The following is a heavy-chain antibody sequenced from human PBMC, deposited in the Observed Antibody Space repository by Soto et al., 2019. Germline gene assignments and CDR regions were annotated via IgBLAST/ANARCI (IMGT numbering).Heavy chain of an antibody. CDR3: AKDQVAARRDYYYGMDV. D-gene: IGHD6-6*01. CDR2: ISSSGGTI. J-gene: IGHJ6*02. CDR1: GFTFSNYA. V-gene: IGHV3-23*01. Sequence: EVQLLESGGGLVQTGGSLRLSCAASGFTFSNYAMSWVRQAPGKGLAWVSGISSSGGTIYYADSVKGRFTISRDNSKNTLYLQVNSLRAQDTAIYFCAKDQVAARRDYYYGMDVWGQGTTVTVSS.